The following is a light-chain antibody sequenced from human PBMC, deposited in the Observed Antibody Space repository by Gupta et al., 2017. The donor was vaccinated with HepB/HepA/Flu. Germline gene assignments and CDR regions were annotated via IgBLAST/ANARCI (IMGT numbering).Light chain of an antibody. CDR3: HSSDISMNIGV. CDR2: CNT. J-gene: IGLJ2*01. Sequence: LLTQPRSVSRAPPQRVTIPCTGSSSNIGTAYDVHWYQHLPGTAPKLLIYCNTDRPSGVPDRFSGSKSGDTASLAITGLQAEDEADDYCHSSDISMNIGVFGGGTRLTVL. V-gene: IGLV1-40*01. CDR1: SSNIGTAYD.